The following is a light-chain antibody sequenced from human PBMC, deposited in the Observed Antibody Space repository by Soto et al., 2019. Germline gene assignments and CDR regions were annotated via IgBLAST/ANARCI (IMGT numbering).Light chain of an antibody. Sequence: EIVLTQSPGTLSLSPGERATFSCRASQSVSSNYLAWYQQKTGQAPRILIYGAFKRATGIPDRFSGSGSGTDFTLTISRMEPEDFAVYCCQQYGSSPRTFGQGTKVDIK. CDR1: QSVSSNY. J-gene: IGKJ1*01. CDR2: GAF. CDR3: QQYGSSPRT. V-gene: IGKV3-20*01.